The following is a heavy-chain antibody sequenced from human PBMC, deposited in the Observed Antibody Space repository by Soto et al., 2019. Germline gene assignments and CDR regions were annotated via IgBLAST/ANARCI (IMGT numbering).Heavy chain of an antibody. CDR3: ARGARYCSGGSCLQHYYYYMDV. J-gene: IGHJ6*03. V-gene: IGHV4-31*03. CDR2: IYYSGST. CDR1: GGSISSGGYY. D-gene: IGHD2-15*01. Sequence: SETLSLTCTVSGGSISSGGYYWSWIRQHPGKGLEWIGYIYYSGSTYYNPSLKSRVTISVDTSKNQFSLKLSSVAAADTAVYYCARGARYCSGGSCLQHYYYYMDVWGKGTTVTVSS.